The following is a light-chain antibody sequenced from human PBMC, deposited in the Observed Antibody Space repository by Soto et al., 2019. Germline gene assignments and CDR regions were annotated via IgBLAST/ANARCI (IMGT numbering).Light chain of an antibody. CDR1: QTISSW. CDR3: QHYNSYSEA. Sequence: DIEMTQSPNTLSGSVGARVTITCRASQTISSWLAWYQQKPGKAPKLLIYKASTLKSGVPSRFSGSGSGTEFTLTISSLQPDDFATYYCQHYNSYSEAFGQGTKV. V-gene: IGKV1-5*03. CDR2: KAS. J-gene: IGKJ1*01.